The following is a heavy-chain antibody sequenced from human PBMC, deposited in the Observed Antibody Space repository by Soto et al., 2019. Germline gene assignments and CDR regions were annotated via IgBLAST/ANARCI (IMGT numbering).Heavy chain of an antibody. V-gene: IGHV4-30-2*01. D-gene: IGHD6-25*01. CDR3: ARVSATGLPNWFDP. CDR1: GGSISSGGYS. Sequence: QLQLQESGSGLVKPSQTLSLTCAVSGGSISSGGYSRSWFRQPPGTGLGWIGYIYHSGSTYSNPSLVCRVTISVDRSKIQFSLKLSSVTAADTAVYYCARVSATGLPNWFDPWGQGTPVTVSS. J-gene: IGHJ5*02. CDR2: IYHSGST.